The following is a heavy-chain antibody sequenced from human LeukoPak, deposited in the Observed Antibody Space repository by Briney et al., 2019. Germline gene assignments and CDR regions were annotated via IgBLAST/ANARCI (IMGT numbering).Heavy chain of an antibody. V-gene: IGHV3-48*01. CDR1: GFTFSSYS. J-gene: IGHJ4*02. CDR2: ISSSNSSI. D-gene: IGHD6-13*01. Sequence: PGGSLRLSCAASGFTFSSYSMNWVRQAPGKGLEWVSYISSSNSSIHYADSVKGRFTISRDNSKNTLYLQMNSLRAEDTAVYYCARELSSSWYKGDYWGQGTLVTVSS. CDR3: ARELSSSWYKGDY.